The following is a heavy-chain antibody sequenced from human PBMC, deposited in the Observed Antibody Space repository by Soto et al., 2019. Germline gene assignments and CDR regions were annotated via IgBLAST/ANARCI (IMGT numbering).Heavy chain of an antibody. CDR2: IYYIGNT. Sequence: WTWIRQHPGKGLEWIGKIYYIGNTYYKPSLKSRLTISVNTSKNHPSLKLSSVTAADMAVYYCAGGSTWHPGAFDIWCQGKTVTVSS. V-gene: IGHV4-31*02. CDR3: AGGSTWHPGAFDI. J-gene: IGHJ3*02. D-gene: IGHD6-25*01.